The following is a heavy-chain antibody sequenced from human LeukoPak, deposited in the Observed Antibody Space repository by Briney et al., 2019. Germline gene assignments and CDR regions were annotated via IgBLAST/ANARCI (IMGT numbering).Heavy chain of an antibody. J-gene: IGHJ4*02. CDR1: GFTFSSYS. D-gene: IGHD3-10*01. V-gene: IGHV3-21*01. Sequence: PGGSLRLSCAASGFTFSSYSMNWVRQAPGKGLEWVSSISSSSSYIYYADSVKGRFTISGDNAKNSLYLQMNSLRAEDTAVYYCARDGAMFTMVRGVIIDYWGQGTLVTVSS. CDR2: ISSSSSYI. CDR3: ARDGAMFTMVRGVIIDY.